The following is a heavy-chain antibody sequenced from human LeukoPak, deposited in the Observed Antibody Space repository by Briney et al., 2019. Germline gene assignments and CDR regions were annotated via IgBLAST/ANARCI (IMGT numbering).Heavy chain of an antibody. Sequence: PSETLSLTCTVSGGSISSYYWSWIRQPPGKGLEWIGYIYYSGSTNYNPSLKSRVTISVDTSKNQFSLKLSSVTAADTAVYYCARGGPAARGLWFDPWGQGTLVTVSS. CDR1: GGSISSYY. J-gene: IGHJ5*02. CDR2: IYYSGST. CDR3: ARGGPAARGLWFDP. D-gene: IGHD2-2*01. V-gene: IGHV4-59*01.